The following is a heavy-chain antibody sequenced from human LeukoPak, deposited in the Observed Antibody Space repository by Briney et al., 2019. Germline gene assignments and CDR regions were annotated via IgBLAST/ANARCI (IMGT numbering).Heavy chain of an antibody. D-gene: IGHD2-15*01. V-gene: IGHV5-51*01. Sequence: GESLKISCKGSGYSFTSYWIGWVRQMPGKGLEWMGIIYPGDSDTRYSPSFQGQVTISADKSISTAYLQWSSLKASDTAMYYCARGDCSGGSCSFYYYYSMDVWGQGTTVTVSS. CDR2: IYPGDSDT. J-gene: IGHJ6*02. CDR3: ARGDCSGGSCSFYYYYSMDV. CDR1: GYSFTSYW.